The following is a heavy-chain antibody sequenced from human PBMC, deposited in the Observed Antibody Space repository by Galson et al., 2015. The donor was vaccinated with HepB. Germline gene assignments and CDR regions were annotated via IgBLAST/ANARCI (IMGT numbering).Heavy chain of an antibody. CDR1: GGTFSSYT. CDR2: IIPILGIA. J-gene: IGHJ4*02. V-gene: IGHV1-69*04. Sequence: SVKVSCKASGGTFSSYTISWVRQAPGQGLEWMGRIIPILGIANYAQKFQGRVTITADKSTSTAYMELSSLRSEDTAVYYCARDFTPPPKGIAVAGHWGQGTLVTVSS. CDR3: ARDFTPPPKGIAVAGH. D-gene: IGHD6-19*01.